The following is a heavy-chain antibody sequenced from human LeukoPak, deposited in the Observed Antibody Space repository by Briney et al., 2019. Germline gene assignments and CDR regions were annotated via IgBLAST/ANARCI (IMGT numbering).Heavy chain of an antibody. V-gene: IGHV4-59*01. Sequence: AETLSLTCTVSGGSLSSYYWRWIRQAPGKGLEWVRDIYYSGSNNYNPSLKSRVTISVDTSKNQFSLKLSSVTAADTAVYYCARGVGWVGTYYYYGMDVWGQRTTVTVSS. D-gene: IGHD1-1*01. CDR2: IYYSGSN. CDR1: GGSLSSYY. CDR3: ARGVGWVGTYYYYGMDV. J-gene: IGHJ6*02.